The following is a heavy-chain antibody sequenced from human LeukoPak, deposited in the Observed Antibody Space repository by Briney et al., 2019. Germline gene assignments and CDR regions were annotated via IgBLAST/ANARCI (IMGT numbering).Heavy chain of an antibody. J-gene: IGHJ4*02. CDR2: IYYSGST. D-gene: IGHD3-10*01. CDR3: ARVNYYGSGSPGIDY. CDR1: GGSISSSSYY. Sequence: PSETLSLTCTVSGGSISSSSYYWGWIRQPPGKGLEWIGSIYYSGSTYYNPSLKSRVTISVDTSKNQFSLKVTSVTAADTAVYYCARVNYYGSGSPGIDYWGQGTLVTVSS. V-gene: IGHV4-39*07.